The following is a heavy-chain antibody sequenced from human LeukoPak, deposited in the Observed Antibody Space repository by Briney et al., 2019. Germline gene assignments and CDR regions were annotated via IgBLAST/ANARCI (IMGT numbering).Heavy chain of an antibody. CDR2: IFYSGGT. J-gene: IGHJ4*02. CDR1: GGSINTPNYY. V-gene: IGHV4-39*07. Sequence: SETLSLTCTVSGGSINTPNYYWGWIRQTPGKGLEWIGNIFYSGGTYYSPSLTSRVTISLDTSRNQFSLKLNSVTAADTAVYYCARLSTVTTSFDYWGQGTLVTVSS. CDR3: ARLSTVTTSFDY. D-gene: IGHD4-17*01.